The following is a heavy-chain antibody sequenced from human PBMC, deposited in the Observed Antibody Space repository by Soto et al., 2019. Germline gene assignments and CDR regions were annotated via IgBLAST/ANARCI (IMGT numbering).Heavy chain of an antibody. CDR3: ARGAVGAKSGRVYHFDY. CDR2: IIPIFGTA. Sequence: QVQLVKSGAEVKKPGSSVKVSCKASGGTFSSYAISWVRQAPGQGLEWMGGIIPIFGTANYAQKFQGRVTITADESTSTAYMELSSLRSEDTAVYYCARGAVGAKSGRVYHFDYWGQGTLVTVSS. CDR1: GGTFSSYA. J-gene: IGHJ4*02. D-gene: IGHD1-26*01. V-gene: IGHV1-69*01.